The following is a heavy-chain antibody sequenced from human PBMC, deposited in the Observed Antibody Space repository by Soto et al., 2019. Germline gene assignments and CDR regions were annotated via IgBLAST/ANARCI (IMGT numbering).Heavy chain of an antibody. Sequence: SSVKVSCTASGGTFSIYSNRWVRQSPGRGLERMGGIIPIFGTANYAQKFQGRVTITADESTSTAYMELSSLRSEYTAVYYCARWVVGEGATGGNHDDWGRGTPGTGPS. D-gene: IGHD1-26*01. J-gene: IGHJ4*02. CDR2: IIPIFGTA. CDR1: GGTFSIYS. V-gene: IGHV1-69*01. CDR3: ARWVVGEGATGGNHDD.